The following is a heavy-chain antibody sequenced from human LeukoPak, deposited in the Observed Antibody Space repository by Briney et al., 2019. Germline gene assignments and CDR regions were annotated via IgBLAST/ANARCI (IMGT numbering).Heavy chain of an antibody. Sequence: GGSLRLSCAASGFTFSSYEMNWVRQAPGKGLEWVSYISSSGSTIYYADSVKGRFTISRDNAKNSLYLQMNSLRAEDTAVYYCASNGDSGYYFDYWGQVTLVTVSS. J-gene: IGHJ4*02. D-gene: IGHD4-17*01. CDR3: ASNGDSGYYFDY. CDR2: ISSSGSTI. V-gene: IGHV3-48*03. CDR1: GFTFSSYE.